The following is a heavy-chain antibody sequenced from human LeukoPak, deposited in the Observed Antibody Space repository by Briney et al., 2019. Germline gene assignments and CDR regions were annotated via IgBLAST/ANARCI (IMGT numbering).Heavy chain of an antibody. CDR3: ASLFSSGPLGGP. Sequence: ASVKVSCKASGYTFTSYYMHWVRQAPGQGLEWMGIINPSGGSTSYAQKFQGRVTMTRDTSTSTVYMELSSLRSEDTAVYYCASLFSSGPLGGPGGKGTLVTVSP. V-gene: IGHV1-46*01. D-gene: IGHD3-22*01. CDR1: GYTFTSYY. J-gene: IGHJ5*02. CDR2: INPSGGST.